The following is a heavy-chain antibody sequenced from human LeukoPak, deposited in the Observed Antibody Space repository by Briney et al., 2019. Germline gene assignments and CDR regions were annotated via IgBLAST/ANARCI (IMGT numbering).Heavy chain of an antibody. CDR1: GGSISSYY. J-gene: IGHJ5*02. V-gene: IGHV4-59*08. CDR2: IYYSGST. Sequence: SETLSLTCTVSGGSISSYYWTWIRQPPGKGLEWIGYIYYSGSTNYNPSLKSRVTISVDTSKNQFSLKLSSVTAADTAVYYCASSMAGSGGWFDPWGQGTLVTVSS. CDR3: ASSMAGSGGWFDP. D-gene: IGHD3-10*01.